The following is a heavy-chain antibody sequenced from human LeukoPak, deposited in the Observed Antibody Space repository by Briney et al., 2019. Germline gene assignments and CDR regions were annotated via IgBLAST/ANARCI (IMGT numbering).Heavy chain of an antibody. CDR3: AGFTFFRGVITFDY. V-gene: IGHV4-39*07. D-gene: IGHD3-10*01. Sequence: SETLSLTCTVSGGSISSSSYYWGWIRQPPGKGLEWIGSIYYSGSTYYNPSLKSRVTISVDTSKNQFSLKLSSVTAADTAVYSCAGFTFFRGVITFDYWGQGTLVTVSS. CDR1: GGSISSSSYY. J-gene: IGHJ4*02. CDR2: IYYSGST.